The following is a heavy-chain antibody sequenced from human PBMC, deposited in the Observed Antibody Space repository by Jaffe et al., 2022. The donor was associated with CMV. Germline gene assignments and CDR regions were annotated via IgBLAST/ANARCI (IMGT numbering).Heavy chain of an antibody. J-gene: IGHJ6*03. Sequence: EVQLVQSGAEVKKPGESLRISCKGSGYSFTSYWISWVRQMPGKGLEWMGRIDPSDSYTNYSPSFQGHVTISADKSISTAYLQWSSLKASDTAMYYCAREVKDSGSYYVYYYYYYMDVWGKGTTVTVSS. CDR2: IDPSDSYT. CDR1: GYSFTSYW. V-gene: IGHV5-10-1*03. CDR3: AREVKDSGSYYVYYYYYYMDV. D-gene: IGHD1-26*01.